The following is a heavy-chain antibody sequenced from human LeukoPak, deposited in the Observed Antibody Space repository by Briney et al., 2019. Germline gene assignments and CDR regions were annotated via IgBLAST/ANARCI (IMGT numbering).Heavy chain of an antibody. CDR2: IKDKTQGATT. CDR1: GLIFNNAW. Sequence: GGPLRLSCAAPGLIFNNAWMTWVRQLPGKGLEWVGRIKDKTQGATTDYAAPVKGKFTISRDDSKNTVFLQMNSLKVEDTAVYHCTTWDENYSTSAHWDDAFAIWGQGTMVTVSS. J-gene: IGHJ3*02. D-gene: IGHD6-13*01. CDR3: TTWDENYSTSAHWDDAFAI. V-gene: IGHV3-15*01.